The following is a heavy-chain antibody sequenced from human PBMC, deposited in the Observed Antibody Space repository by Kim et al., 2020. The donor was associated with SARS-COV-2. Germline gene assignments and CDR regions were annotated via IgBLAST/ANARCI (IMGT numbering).Heavy chain of an antibody. J-gene: IGHJ6*02. D-gene: IGHD5-12*01. CDR1: GGSISSSSYY. V-gene: IGHV4-39*01. CDR2: IYYSGST. CDR3: ARPRQGMATMDGMDV. Sequence: SETLSLTCTVSGGSISSSSYYWGWIRQPPGKGLEWIGSIYYSGSTYYNPSLKSRVTISVDTSKNQFSLKLSSVTAADTAVYYCARPRQGMATMDGMDVWGQGTTVTVSS.